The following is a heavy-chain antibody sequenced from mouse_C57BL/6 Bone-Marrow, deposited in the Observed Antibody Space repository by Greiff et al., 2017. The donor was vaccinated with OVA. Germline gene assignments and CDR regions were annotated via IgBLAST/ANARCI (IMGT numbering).Heavy chain of an antibody. V-gene: IGHV1-15*01. CDR2: IDPETGGT. J-gene: IGHJ3*01. CDR1: GYTFTDYE. CDR3: TRRVFAY. Sequence: VKLQESGAELVRPGASVTLSCKASGYTFTDYEMHWVKQTPVHGLEWIGAIDPETGGTAYNQKFKGKAILTADKSSSTAYMELRSLTSEDSAVYYCTRRVFAYWGQGTLVTVSA.